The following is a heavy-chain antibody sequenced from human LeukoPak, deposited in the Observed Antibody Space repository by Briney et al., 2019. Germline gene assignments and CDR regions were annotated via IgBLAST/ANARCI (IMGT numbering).Heavy chain of an antibody. CDR3: PFDL. Sequence: PSETLSLTCAVYGGSFSDYYWAWIRQPPGKGLEWIGEIHHSGRTNYNPSFKSRITISLDTSRKQFSLKLNSDCAADRDIMNPPFDLWGQGTLVTVSS. CDR1: GGSFSDYY. D-gene: IGHD3-9*01. CDR2: IHHSGRT. J-gene: IGHJ4*02. V-gene: IGHV4-34*01.